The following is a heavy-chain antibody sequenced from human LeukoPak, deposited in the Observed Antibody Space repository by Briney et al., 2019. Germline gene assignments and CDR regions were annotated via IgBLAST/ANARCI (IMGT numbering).Heavy chain of an antibody. CDR2: ISGSGDST. V-gene: IGHV3-23*01. J-gene: IGHJ4*02. D-gene: IGHD5-18*01. CDR3: AKGTVMVKGYFDY. CDR1: VFTFSSYI. Sequence: GRSLRLSCAASVFTFSSYITNWVRDAPGKGLEWVSGISGSGDSTYYADSVKGRFTISRDNSKNTLSLQMNSLRAEDTAVYYCAKGTVMVKGYFDYWGQGTLVTVSS.